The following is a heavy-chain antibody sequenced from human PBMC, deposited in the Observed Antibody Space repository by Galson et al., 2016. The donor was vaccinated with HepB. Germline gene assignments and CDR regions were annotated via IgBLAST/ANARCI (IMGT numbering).Heavy chain of an antibody. D-gene: IGHD2-15*01. J-gene: IGHJ5*02. CDR1: GGTFTSYG. CDR2: IIPIFGAA. Sequence: SVKVSCKASGGTFTSYGLTWLRQAPGQGFEWMGVIIPIFGAANYAPKFRGRVTISADESTNTLYMEIRSLRTEDTAVYYCARIVGRPQDIVLVPGGAPAYVDNRFDLWGQGTLVTVSS. V-gene: IGHV1-69*13. CDR3: ARIVGRPQDIVLVPGGAPAYVDNRFDL.